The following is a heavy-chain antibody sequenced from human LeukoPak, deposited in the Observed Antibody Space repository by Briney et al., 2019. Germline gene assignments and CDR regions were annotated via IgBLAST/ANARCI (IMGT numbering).Heavy chain of an antibody. V-gene: IGHV1-58*01. CDR1: GFTFSSSA. CDR3: AASQGPVLLYGPRGFDP. CDR2: IVVGSGNT. D-gene: IGHD3-10*01. Sequence: ASVKVSCKASGFTFSSSAVQWLRQARGQRLECIGWIVVGSGNTNYAQKFQERVTITRDMSTSTAYMELSSLRSEDTAVYYCAASQGPVLLYGPRGFDPWGQGTLVTVSS. J-gene: IGHJ5*02.